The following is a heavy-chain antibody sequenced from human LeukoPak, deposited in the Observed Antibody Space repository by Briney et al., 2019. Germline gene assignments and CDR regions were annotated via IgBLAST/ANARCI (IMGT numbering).Heavy chain of an antibody. Sequence: PGGSLRLSCAASGFTFSSYEMNWVRQAPGKGLEWVSYISRSGSTIYYADSVKGRFTISRDNAKNSLYLQMNSLRAEDTAVYYCARGQWLAPFDYWGQGTLVTVSS. J-gene: IGHJ4*02. V-gene: IGHV3-48*03. CDR3: ARGQWLAPFDY. CDR1: GFTFSSYE. CDR2: ISRSGSTI. D-gene: IGHD6-19*01.